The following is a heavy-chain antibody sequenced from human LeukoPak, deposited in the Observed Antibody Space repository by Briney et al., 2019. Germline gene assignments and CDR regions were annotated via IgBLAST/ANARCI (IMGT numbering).Heavy chain of an antibody. CDR3: ARRKYSAYDLFDY. J-gene: IGHJ4*02. CDR1: GYTFTNYD. D-gene: IGHD5-12*01. V-gene: IGHV1-8*03. Sequence: ASVKVSCKASGYTFTNYDINWVRQATEQGLEWMGWMNPNSGNTGYAQKFQDRVTITRNTSISTAYMELSSLRSEDTAVYYCARRKYSAYDLFDYWGQGTLVTVSS. CDR2: MNPNSGNT.